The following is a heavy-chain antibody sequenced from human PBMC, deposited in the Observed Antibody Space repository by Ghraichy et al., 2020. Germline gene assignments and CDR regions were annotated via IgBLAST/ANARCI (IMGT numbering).Heavy chain of an antibody. Sequence: GGSLRLSCEASGFTFSGSDMHWARQSPGKGLEWVGRIETRASNYATEYTASVTGRFIISRDDSKNTAYLQMNNLKTEDTAVYYCVRRFVIPGVVDYYDPWGQGTLVTVSS. CDR3: VRRFVIPGVVDYYDP. CDR1: GFTFSGSD. V-gene: IGHV3-73*01. CDR2: IETRASNYAT. J-gene: IGHJ5*02. D-gene: IGHD4/OR15-4a*01.